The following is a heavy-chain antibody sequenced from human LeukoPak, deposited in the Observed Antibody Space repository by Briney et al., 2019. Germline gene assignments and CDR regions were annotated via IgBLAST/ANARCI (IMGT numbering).Heavy chain of an antibody. Sequence: SETLSLTCAVYGGSFSGYYWSWIRQPPGKGLEWIGEINHSGSTNYNPSLKSRVTISVDRSKNQFSLKLSSVTAADTAVYYCARILGDYYDSKYAFDIWGQGTMVTVSS. CDR3: ARILGDYYDSKYAFDI. CDR1: GGSFSGYY. CDR2: INHSGST. J-gene: IGHJ3*02. D-gene: IGHD3-22*01. V-gene: IGHV4-34*01.